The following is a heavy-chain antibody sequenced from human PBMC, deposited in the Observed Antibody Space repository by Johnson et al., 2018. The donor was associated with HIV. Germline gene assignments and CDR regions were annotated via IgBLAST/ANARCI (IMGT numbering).Heavy chain of an antibody. D-gene: IGHD3-3*01. J-gene: IGHJ3*02. V-gene: IGHV3-20*04. Sequence: VQLVESGGGLVQPGGSLRLSCAASGFTFSNAWMSWVRQAPGKGLEWVSGINWNGGSTGYADSVKGRFTISRDNAKNSLYLQMNSLRAEDTAMYYCAREQATLFFRASGAAFNIWDRGTTVTVSS. CDR2: INWNGGST. CDR3: AREQATLFFRASGAAFNI. CDR1: GFTFSNAW.